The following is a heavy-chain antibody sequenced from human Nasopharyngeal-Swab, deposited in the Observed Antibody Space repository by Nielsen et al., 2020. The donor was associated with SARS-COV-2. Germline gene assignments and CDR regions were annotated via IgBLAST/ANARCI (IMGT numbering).Heavy chain of an antibody. CDR2: LYWDDDN. CDR3: VHSTGWRLDY. D-gene: IGHD6-19*01. CDR1: GFSLSTSKVG. V-gene: IGHV2-5*02. J-gene: IGHJ4*02. Sequence: SGPTLVTPSQTLTLTCTFSGFSLSTSKVGVSWVRQLPGTALEWLAHLYWDDDNRYNPSLKNRITITRDTSKNQVVLTMTNMDPVDTATYYCVHSTGWRLDYWGQGTLVTVSS.